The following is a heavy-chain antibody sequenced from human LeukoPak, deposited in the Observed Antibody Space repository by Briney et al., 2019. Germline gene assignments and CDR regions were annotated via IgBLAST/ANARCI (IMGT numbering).Heavy chain of an antibody. Sequence: GGSLRLSCAASGFTFDDYGMSWVRQAPGKGLEWVSGINWNGGSTGYADSVKGRFTISRGNAKNSLYLQMNSLRAEDTALYYCAKGKFGELSYVFDNWGQGTLVTVSS. J-gene: IGHJ5*02. CDR2: INWNGGST. V-gene: IGHV3-20*04. CDR3: AKGKFGELSYVFDN. D-gene: IGHD3-10*01. CDR1: GFTFDDYG.